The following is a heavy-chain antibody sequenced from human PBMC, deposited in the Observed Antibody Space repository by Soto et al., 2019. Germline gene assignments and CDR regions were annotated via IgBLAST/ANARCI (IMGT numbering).Heavy chain of an antibody. D-gene: IGHD2-15*01. CDR1: GVTFSTYT. V-gene: IGHV1-69*01. CDR3: DVDRGAV. CDR2: IIAGFGTS. Sequence: QVQLVQSGAEVKKPGASVKVSCKASGVTFSTYTISWVRQAPGQGLEWMGGIIAGFGTSDYAQNLQGRVTISADESTSTAYMELNSLRAEDTAVYYCDVDRGAVGGQGPLFTVSS. J-gene: IGHJ4*02.